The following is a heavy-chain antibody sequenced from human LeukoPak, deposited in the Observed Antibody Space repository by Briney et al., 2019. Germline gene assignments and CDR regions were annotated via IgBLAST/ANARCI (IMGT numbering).Heavy chain of an antibody. J-gene: IGHJ5*02. CDR3: ARLTYGCGDL. CDR1: GGSISSSNYH. Sequence: SETLSLTCTVSGGSISSSNYHWAWVRQPPGKGLEWIGTIYYTGSTYNNPSLKPRLFMPVDTSKNLFSLRLSSVTAADTAIYYCARLTYGCGDLWGQGILVTVSS. V-gene: IGHV4-39*01. D-gene: IGHD3-10*01. CDR2: IYYTGST.